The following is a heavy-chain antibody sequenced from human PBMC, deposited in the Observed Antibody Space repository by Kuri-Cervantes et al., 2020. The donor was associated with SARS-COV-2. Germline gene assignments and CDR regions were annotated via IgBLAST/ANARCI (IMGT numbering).Heavy chain of an antibody. Sequence: ASVKVSCKASGYTFTSYYVHWVRLARGQGLEWMGMINPNGGSTTYAQKFQGRVTMTRDTSTSTAFTDLNSLRSEDTAVYFCARAMLYANSSGWYGNWFDSWGQGTLVTVSS. CDR2: INPNGGST. J-gene: IGHJ5*01. V-gene: IGHV1-46*01. CDR1: GYTFTSYY. CDR3: ARAMLYANSSGWYGNWFDS. D-gene: IGHD6-19*01.